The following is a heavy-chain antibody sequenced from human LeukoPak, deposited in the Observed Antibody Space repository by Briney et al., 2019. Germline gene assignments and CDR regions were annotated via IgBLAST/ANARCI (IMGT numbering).Heavy chain of an antibody. D-gene: IGHD5-18*01. CDR1: GGSISSSGSY. CDR3: ARGNARGYSYRHRIQPHAFDI. CDR2: INHSGST. Sequence: SETLSLTCTVSGGSISSSGSYWSWIRQPPGKGLEWIGEINHSGSTNYNPSLKSRVTISVDTSKNQFSLKLSSVTAADTAVCYCARGNARGYSYRHRIQPHAFDIWGQGTMVTVSS. V-gene: IGHV4-39*07. J-gene: IGHJ3*02.